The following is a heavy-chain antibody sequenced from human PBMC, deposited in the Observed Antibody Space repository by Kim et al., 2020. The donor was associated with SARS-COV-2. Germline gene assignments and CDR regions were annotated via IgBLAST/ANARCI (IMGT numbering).Heavy chain of an antibody. CDR2: ISYSGRI. D-gene: IGHD3-3*01. V-gene: IGHV4-39*01. CDR1: GGSISSNDYY. CDR3: ARGIFGVVIIPYYYYY. J-gene: IGHJ6*03. Sequence: SETLSLTCTVSGGSISSNDYYWDWIRQPPGKGLEWIGSISYSGRIYYNPSLKSRVTISVDTSKNQISLKLSSVTAADTGVYYCARGIFGVVIIPYYYYY.